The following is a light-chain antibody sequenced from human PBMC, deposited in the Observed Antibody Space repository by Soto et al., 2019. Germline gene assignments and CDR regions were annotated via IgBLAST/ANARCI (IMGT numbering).Light chain of an antibody. CDR2: DVS. CDR1: SSDVGGYNY. J-gene: IGLJ1*01. Sequence: QSALTQPASVSGSPGQSITISCTGTSSDVGGYNYVSWYQQHPDKAPKLMIYDVSNRPSGLSNRFSGSKSGNTASLTISGLQAEDEADYYCSSYTSSSTYVFGTGTKVTVL. CDR3: SSYTSSSTYV. V-gene: IGLV2-14*01.